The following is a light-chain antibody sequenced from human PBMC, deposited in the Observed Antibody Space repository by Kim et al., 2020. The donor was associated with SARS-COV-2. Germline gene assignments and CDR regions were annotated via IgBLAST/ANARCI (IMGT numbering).Light chain of an antibody. CDR1: QSVSSN. V-gene: IGKV3-15*01. CDR2: GAS. J-gene: IGKJ4*01. CDR3: QQYNNWPPVT. Sequence: EIVMTQSPATRSVSPGESATLSCRASQSVSSNLAWYQHKVGQAPRLLIYGASTRATGIPARFSGSGSGTEFTLTISSLQSEDFAVYYCQQYNNWPPVTFGGGTKVDIK.